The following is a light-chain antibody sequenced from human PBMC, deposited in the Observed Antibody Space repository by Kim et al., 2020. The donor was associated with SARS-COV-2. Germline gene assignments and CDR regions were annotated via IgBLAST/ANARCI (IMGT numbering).Light chain of an antibody. CDR1: SLGSKR. CDR2: YDS. CDR3: QVWDSSSDHRVV. J-gene: IGLJ2*01. V-gene: IGLV3-21*04. Sequence: PGKTHRNTCGGGSLGSKRVNCYQRRPGQAPVLVIDYDSDRPSEIPERFSGSNSGNTATLTISRVEAEDETGYYCQVWDSSSDHRVVFGGRTQLTVL.